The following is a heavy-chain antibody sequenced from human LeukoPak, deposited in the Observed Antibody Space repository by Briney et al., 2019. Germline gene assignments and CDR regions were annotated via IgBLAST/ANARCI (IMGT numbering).Heavy chain of an antibody. J-gene: IGHJ6*02. V-gene: IGHV3-53*01. CDR3: ARGMDSSGWIDSYYYGRDV. Sequence: GGSLRLSCAASGFTVSSNYMSWVRQAPGKGLEWVSVIYSGGSTYYADSVKGRFTISRDNSKNTLYLQMNSLRAEDTAVYYCARGMDSSGWIDSYYYGRDVWGQGTTVTVSS. CDR1: GFTVSSNY. D-gene: IGHD6-19*01. CDR2: IYSGGST.